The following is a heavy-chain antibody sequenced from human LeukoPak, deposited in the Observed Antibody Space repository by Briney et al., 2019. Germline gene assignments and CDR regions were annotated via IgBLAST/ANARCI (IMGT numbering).Heavy chain of an antibody. D-gene: IGHD3-3*01. V-gene: IGHV1-2*02. CDR3: ARGGFWSGFSRYYYMDV. CDR2: INPNSGGT. Sequence: ASVKVSCKASGYTFTGYYMHWVRQAPGQGLEWMGWINPNSGGTNYAQKFQGRVTMTRDTSISTAYMELSRLRSDDTAVCYCARGGFWSGFSRYYYMDVWGKGTTVTVSS. J-gene: IGHJ6*03. CDR1: GYTFTGYY.